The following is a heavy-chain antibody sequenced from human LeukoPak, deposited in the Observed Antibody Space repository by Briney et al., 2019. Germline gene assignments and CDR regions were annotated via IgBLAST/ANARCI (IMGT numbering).Heavy chain of an antibody. J-gene: IGHJ3*02. CDR3: ARDMGGYDYVWGSYRLDAFDI. D-gene: IGHD3-16*02. V-gene: IGHV4-59*01. CDR2: IYYSGST. Sequence: SETLSLTCTVSGGSISSYYWSWIRQPPGKGLEWIGYIYYSGSTNYNPSLKSRVTISVDTSKNQFSLKLSSVTAADTAVYYCARDMGGYDYVWGSYRLDAFDIWGQGTMVTVSS. CDR1: GGSISSYY.